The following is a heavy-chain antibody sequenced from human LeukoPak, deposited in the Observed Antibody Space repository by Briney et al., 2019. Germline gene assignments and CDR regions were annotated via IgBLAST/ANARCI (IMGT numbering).Heavy chain of an antibody. D-gene: IGHD3-10*01. V-gene: IGHV1-8*01. Sequence: ASVKVSCKASGYTFTSYDINWVRQATGQGLEWMGWMNPNSGNTGYAQKFQGRVTMTRNTSISTAYMELSSLRSEDTAVYYCARGDYGSGSLEHAFDIWGQGTMVTVSS. CDR2: MNPNSGNT. J-gene: IGHJ3*02. CDR3: ARGDYGSGSLEHAFDI. CDR1: GYTFTSYD.